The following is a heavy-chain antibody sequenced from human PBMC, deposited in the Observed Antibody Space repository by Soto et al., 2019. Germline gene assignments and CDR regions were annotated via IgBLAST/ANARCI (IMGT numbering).Heavy chain of an antibody. CDR3: ARGGYYRHDAFDI. D-gene: IGHD3-22*01. CDR1: GFTFSSYW. Sequence: PGGSLRLSCSASGFTFSSYWMHWVRQAPGKGLVWVSHINSDERSTNYADSVKGRFTISRDNAKNTLYLQMNSLRAEDTAVYYCARGGYYRHDAFDIWGQGTMVTVSS. J-gene: IGHJ3*02. V-gene: IGHV3-74*01. CDR2: INSDERST.